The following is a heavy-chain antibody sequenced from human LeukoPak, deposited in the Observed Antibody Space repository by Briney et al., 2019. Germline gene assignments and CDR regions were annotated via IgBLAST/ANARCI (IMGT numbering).Heavy chain of an antibody. V-gene: IGHV4-34*01. CDR3: ARGNYYDSSAYYPQ. Sequence: PSETLSLTCTVSGGSISSYYWSWIRQPPGKGLEWIGEINHSGSTNYNPSLKSRVTISVDTSKNQFSLKLSSVTAADTAVYYCARGNYYDSSAYYPQWGQGTLVTVSS. D-gene: IGHD3-22*01. CDR1: GGSISSYY. CDR2: INHSGST. J-gene: IGHJ4*02.